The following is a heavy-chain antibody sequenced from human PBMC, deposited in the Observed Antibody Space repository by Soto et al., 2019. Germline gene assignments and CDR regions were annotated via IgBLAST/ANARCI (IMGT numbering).Heavy chain of an antibody. D-gene: IGHD3-22*01. CDR3: ATYDSTGKFDY. V-gene: IGHV3-30*04. Sequence: GGSLRLSCAASGFTFSTYAMHWVRQAPGKGLEWVAVISDDGRSKFYADSVKGRFTISRDNSENTLFLQMNSLRAEDAAVYYCATYDSTGKFDYWGQGILVTVSS. J-gene: IGHJ4*02. CDR2: ISDDGRSK. CDR1: GFTFSTYA.